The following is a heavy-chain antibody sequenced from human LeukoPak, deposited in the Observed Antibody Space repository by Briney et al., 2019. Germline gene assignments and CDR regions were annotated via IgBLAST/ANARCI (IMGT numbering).Heavy chain of an antibody. CDR1: GFTFSSYW. CDR2: IKQDGSEK. Sequence: GGSLRLSCAASGFTFSSYWMSWVRQAPGKGLEWVANIKQDGSEKYYVDSVKGRFTISRDNAKNSLYPQMNSLRAEDTAVYYFAADLYSRGLNDYWGQGTLVTVSS. J-gene: IGHJ4*02. V-gene: IGHV3-7*01. CDR3: AADLYSRGLNDY. D-gene: IGHD6-13*01.